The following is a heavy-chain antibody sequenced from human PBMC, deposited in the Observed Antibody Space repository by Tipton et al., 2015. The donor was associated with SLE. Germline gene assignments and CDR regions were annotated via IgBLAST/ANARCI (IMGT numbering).Heavy chain of an antibody. V-gene: IGHV3-73*01. CDR2: IKNKVKNYAI. D-gene: IGHD3-22*01. Sequence: GSLRLSCAASGFTLSLSDLHWVRQAPGKGLERVGRIKNKVKNYAITYGASLNGRSTNSSDDSKNMADLQMNRLKTEGTAGYYCYTVFYDSRGPRFVYWGQGTLVNLSS. J-gene: IGHJ4*02. CDR3: YTVFYDSRGPRFVY. CDR1: GFTLSLSD.